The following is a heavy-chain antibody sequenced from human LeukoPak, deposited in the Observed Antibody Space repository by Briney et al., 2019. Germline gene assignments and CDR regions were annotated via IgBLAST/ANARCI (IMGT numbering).Heavy chain of an antibody. CDR1: GLTFSDYY. J-gene: IGHJ5*02. V-gene: IGHV3-11*01. D-gene: IGHD2-15*01. CDR3: ARAIVVVAAKGESNWFDP. CDR2: ISSSGSTI. Sequence: GGSLRLSCAASGLTFSDYYMSWIRQAPGKGLEWVSYISSSGSTIYYADSVKGRFTISRDNAKNSLYLQMNSLRAEDTAVYYCARAIVVVAAKGESNWFDPWGQGTLVTVSS.